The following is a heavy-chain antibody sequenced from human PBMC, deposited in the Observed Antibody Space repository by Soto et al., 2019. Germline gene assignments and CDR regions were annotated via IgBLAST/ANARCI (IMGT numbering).Heavy chain of an antibody. CDR1: GFSLSTSGMC. J-gene: IGHJ4*02. V-gene: IGHV2-70*01. D-gene: IGHD3-22*01. CDR2: IDWDDDK. CDR3: ARIMTGYYDSSGYDY. Sequence: SGPTLVNPTQTLTLTCTFSGFSLSTSGMCVSWIRQPPGKALEWLALIDWDDDKYYSTSLKTRLTISKDTSKNQVVLTMTNMDPVDTATYYCARIMTGYYDSSGYDYWGQGTLVTVSS.